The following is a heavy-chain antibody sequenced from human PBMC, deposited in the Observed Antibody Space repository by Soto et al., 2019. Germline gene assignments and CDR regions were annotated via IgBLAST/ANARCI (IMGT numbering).Heavy chain of an antibody. D-gene: IGHD4-17*01. Sequence: EVQLVESGGGLVQPGGSLRLSCAGSGFTFTDYSMSWVRQAPGKGLEWVSYISSTSNIAYYVDSVEGRFTTSRDNAKNSLYLQMNSLRDEDTAVYYCASCYGDYEFPCEYWGQGTLVTVSS. CDR2: ISSTSNIA. CDR3: ASCYGDYEFPCEY. V-gene: IGHV3-48*02. CDR1: GFTFTDYS. J-gene: IGHJ4*02.